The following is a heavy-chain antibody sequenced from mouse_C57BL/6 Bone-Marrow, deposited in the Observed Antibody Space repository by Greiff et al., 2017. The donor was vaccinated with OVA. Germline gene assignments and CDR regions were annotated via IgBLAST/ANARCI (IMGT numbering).Heavy chain of an antibody. Sequence: EVKLMESGGGLVKPGGSLKLSCAASGFTFSSYAMSWVRQTPEKRLEWVATISDGGSYTYYPDNVKGRFTISSDNAKNNLYLQMSHLKSEDTAMYYCARVDDYDAYYAMDYWGQGTSVTVSS. D-gene: IGHD2-4*01. CDR1: GFTFSSYA. V-gene: IGHV5-4*03. CDR3: ARVDDYDAYYAMDY. J-gene: IGHJ4*01. CDR2: ISDGGSYT.